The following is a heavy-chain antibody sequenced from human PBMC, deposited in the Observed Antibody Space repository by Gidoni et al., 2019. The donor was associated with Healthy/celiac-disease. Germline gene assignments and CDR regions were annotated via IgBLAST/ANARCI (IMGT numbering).Heavy chain of an antibody. CDR3: ARGIRGSSRKYYYYYGMDV. CDR2: INHSGST. J-gene: IGHJ6*04. Sequence: QVQLQQWGAGLLKPSETLSPTCAVYGGSFSGYYWSWIRHPPGKGLEWIGEINHSGSTNYNPSLKSRVTISVDTSKNQFSLKLSSVTAADTAVYYCARGIRGSSRKYYYYYGMDVWGKGTTVTVSS. V-gene: IGHV4-34*01. D-gene: IGHD6-13*01. CDR1: GGSFSGYY.